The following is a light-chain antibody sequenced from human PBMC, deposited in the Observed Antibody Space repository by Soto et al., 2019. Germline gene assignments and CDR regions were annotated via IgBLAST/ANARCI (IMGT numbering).Light chain of an antibody. CDR1: RSDVGFYNL. V-gene: IGLV2-23*01. CDR3: CSYAGYSTYV. J-gene: IGLJ1*01. CDR2: EGT. Sequence: QSVLTQPASVSGSPGQSITISCTANRSDVGFYNLVSWYQQHPGKAPKLMIYEGTKRPSGVSNRFSGSRSGNTASLTISGLQAEDEADYYCCSYAGYSTYVFGTGTKVTVL.